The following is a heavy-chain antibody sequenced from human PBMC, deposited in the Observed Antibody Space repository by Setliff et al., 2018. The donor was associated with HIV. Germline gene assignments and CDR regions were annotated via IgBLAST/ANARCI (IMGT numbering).Heavy chain of an antibody. D-gene: IGHD2-21*02. CDR2: ISYDGNT. V-gene: IGHV4-39*07. CDR1: GGSFNSDYYF. Sequence: SETLSLTCTISGGSFNSDYYFWGWIRQSPGKGLEWIATISYDGNTYYNPSLRTQLTISSAPSQNQFSLTMTSLTAADTAVYFCARGNNNWRRLWGYWGQGTRVTVSP. J-gene: IGHJ4*02. CDR3: ARGNNNWRRLWGY.